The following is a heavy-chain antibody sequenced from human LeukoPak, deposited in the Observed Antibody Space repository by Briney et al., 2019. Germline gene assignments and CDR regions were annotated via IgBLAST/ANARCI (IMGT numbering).Heavy chain of an antibody. CDR3: ATRGDYDLDY. J-gene: IGHJ4*02. CDR2: ISYTGST. D-gene: IGHD3-22*01. Sequence: SETLSLTCTVSGAYISGTSHYWGWIRQPPGRGLEWIGSISYTGSTYYNPSLKSRVTIAVDTSKNQFSLKVTSVTAADTAVYYCATRGDYDLDYWGQGTLVTVSS. V-gene: IGHV4-39*07. CDR1: GAYISGTSHY.